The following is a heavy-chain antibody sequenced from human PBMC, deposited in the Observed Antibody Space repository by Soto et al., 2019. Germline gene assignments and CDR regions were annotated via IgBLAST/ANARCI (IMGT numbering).Heavy chain of an antibody. J-gene: IGHJ4*02. Sequence: PGGSLRLSCAASGFTFSSYAMSWVRQAPGKGLEWVSGISGSGFSTYHADSVKGRFTISRDNSKKTLYLQMSSLRADDTAVYYCAKGSASARPYHFDYWGLGALVTVSS. D-gene: IGHD6-6*01. CDR3: AKGSASARPYHFDY. CDR1: GFTFSSYA. CDR2: ISGSGFST. V-gene: IGHV3-23*01.